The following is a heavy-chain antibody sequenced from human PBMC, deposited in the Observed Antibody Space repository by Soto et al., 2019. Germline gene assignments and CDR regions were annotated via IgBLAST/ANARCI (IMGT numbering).Heavy chain of an antibody. CDR2: TYYRSKWYN. D-gene: IGHD6-19*01. Sequence: SQTLSLPCAISGDSVSSNSAAWIWIRQSPSRGLEWLGRTYYRSKWYNDYAVSVKSRITINPDTSKNQFSLQLNSVTPEDTAVYYCARDSSGWPNYYYYGMDVWGQGTTVTVSS. CDR3: ARDSSGWPNYYYYGMDV. J-gene: IGHJ6*02. CDR1: GDSVSSNSAA. V-gene: IGHV6-1*01.